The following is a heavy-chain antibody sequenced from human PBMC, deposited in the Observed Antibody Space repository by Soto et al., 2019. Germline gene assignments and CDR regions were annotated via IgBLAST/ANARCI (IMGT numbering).Heavy chain of an antibody. CDR1: GGSISAYN. CDR3: ARDSGGSSGWYWFDP. J-gene: IGHJ5*02. D-gene: IGHD6-19*01. Sequence: PSETLSLTCTVSGGSISAYNWNWIRQPPGKGLEWIGYIHHSGTTNYNPSLKSRVSISMDTSKNQFSLKLSSVTAVDTAVYYCARDSGGSSGWYWFDPWGQGTLVTVSS. V-gene: IGHV4-59*01. CDR2: IHHSGTT.